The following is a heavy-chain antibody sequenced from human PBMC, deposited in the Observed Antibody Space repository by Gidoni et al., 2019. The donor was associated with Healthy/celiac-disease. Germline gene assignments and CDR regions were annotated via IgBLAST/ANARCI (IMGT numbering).Heavy chain of an antibody. CDR1: GFTFSSYS. CDR3: ASGDYGNFDY. V-gene: IGHV3-21*01. CDR2: ISSSSSYI. D-gene: IGHD4-17*01. J-gene: IGHJ4*02. Sequence: EVQLVESGGGLVKPGGSLRLSGAASGFTFSSYSMNWVRQAPGKGLGWVSSISSSSSYIYYADSVKGRFTISRDNAKNSLYLQMNSLRAEDTAVYYCASGDYGNFDYWGQGTLVTVSS.